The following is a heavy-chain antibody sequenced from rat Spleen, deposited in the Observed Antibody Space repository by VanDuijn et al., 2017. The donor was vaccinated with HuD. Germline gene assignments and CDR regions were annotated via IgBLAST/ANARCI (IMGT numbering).Heavy chain of an antibody. CDR3: ARPDGYTYVMDA. V-gene: IGHV5-22*01. CDR1: GFTFSDYY. D-gene: IGHD1-4*01. Sequence: EVQLVESGGGLVQPGRSMKLSCAASGFTFSDYYMAWVRQAPKKGLEWVASISYEGSSTYYGDSVKGRFTISRDNAESTLYLQINSLGSEDTATYYCARPDGYTYVMDAWGQGASVTVSS. CDR2: ISYEGSST. J-gene: IGHJ4*01.